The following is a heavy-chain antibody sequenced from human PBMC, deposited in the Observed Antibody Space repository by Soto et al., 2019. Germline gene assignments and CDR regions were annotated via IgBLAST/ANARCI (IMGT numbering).Heavy chain of an antibody. CDR2: IIPIFGTA. CDR3: ARQSVGYYMHS. J-gene: IGHJ6*02. CDR1: GGTFSSYA. Sequence: ASVKVPCKASGGTFSSYAISWFRQAHGHGLEWRGGIIPIFGTANYAQKFQGRVTITADKAKSKAYMELSSLGSEDTAVYFCARQSVGYYMHSWRQGLTGTVS. V-gene: IGHV1-69*06. D-gene: IGHD3-3*01.